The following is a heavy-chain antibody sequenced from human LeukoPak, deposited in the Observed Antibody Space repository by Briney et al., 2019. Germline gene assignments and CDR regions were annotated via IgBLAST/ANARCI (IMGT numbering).Heavy chain of an antibody. J-gene: IGHJ4*02. CDR3: AREPSGWYLDY. CDR1: GFTFRNYA. Sequence: GGSLRLSCAASGFTFRNYAMTWVRQTPGEGLQWVSAITSNGQTTVYAESVKGRFTISRDNAKNSVYLQMNSLRAEDTAVYYCAREPSGWYLDYWGQGTLVTVSS. D-gene: IGHD6-19*01. CDR2: ITSNGQTT. V-gene: IGHV3-48*04.